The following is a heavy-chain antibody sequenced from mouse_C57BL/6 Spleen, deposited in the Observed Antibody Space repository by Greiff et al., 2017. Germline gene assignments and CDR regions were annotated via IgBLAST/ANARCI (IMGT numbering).Heavy chain of an antibody. D-gene: IGHD4-1*01. CDR2: IYPGDGDT. V-gene: IGHV1-80*01. J-gene: IGHJ4*01. CDR3: ARYELTGAYYYAMDY. CDR1: GYAFSSYW. Sequence: QVQLQQSGAELVKPGASVKISCKASGYAFSSYWMNWVKQRPGKGLEWIGQIYPGDGDTNYNGKFKGKATLTADKSSSTAYMQLSSLTSEDSAVYFCARYELTGAYYYAMDYWGQGTSVTVSS.